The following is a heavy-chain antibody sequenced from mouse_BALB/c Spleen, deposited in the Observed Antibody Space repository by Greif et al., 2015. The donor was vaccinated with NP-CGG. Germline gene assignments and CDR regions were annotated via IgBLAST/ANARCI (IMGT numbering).Heavy chain of an antibody. J-gene: IGHJ2*01. D-gene: IGHD1-1*01. CDR1: GYTFTVYE. CDR2: IDPEAGGT. V-gene: IGHV1-15*01. CDR3: TREDLDYYGIDYDDY. Sequence: VQLQESGAELVMPGASVTLSCKASGYTFTVYEMHWVKQTPVHGLEWIGAIDPEAGGTAYNQKFKGKATLTVDKSSSTAYMELRSLTSENSAVYYCTREDLDYYGIDYDDYWGQGTTLTVSS.